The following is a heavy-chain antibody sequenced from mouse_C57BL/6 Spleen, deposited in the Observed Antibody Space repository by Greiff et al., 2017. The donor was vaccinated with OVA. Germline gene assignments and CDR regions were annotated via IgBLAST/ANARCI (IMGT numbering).Heavy chain of an antibody. D-gene: IGHD1-2*01. V-gene: IGHV1-72*01. J-gene: IGHJ4*01. CDR2: IDPNSGGT. CDR3: ARSGYDYYAMGY. CDR1: GYTFTSYW. Sequence: QVQLKQPGAELVKPGASVKLSCKASGYTFTSYWMHWVKQRPGRGLEWIGRIDPNSGGTKYNEKFKSKATLTVDKPSSTAYMQLSSLRSEDSAVYYCARSGYDYYAMGYWGQGTSVTVSS.